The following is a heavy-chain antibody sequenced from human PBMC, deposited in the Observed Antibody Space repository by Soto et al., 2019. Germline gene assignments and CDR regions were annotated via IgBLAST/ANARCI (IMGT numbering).Heavy chain of an antibody. CDR1: GGTFSNYA. CDR2: IIPFFKAT. CDR3: ATDVPLNYYDDTYSDYAMDF. V-gene: IGHV1-69*01. J-gene: IGHJ6*02. D-gene: IGHD3-22*01. Sequence: QVQLVQSGAEVKQPESSVMVSCKAYGGTFSNYAISWVRQDPGQGLEWMGVIIPFFKATNYARKFQGRVTITADDSPSTAYLDMFSLRTEDTAVYYCATDVPLNYYDDTYSDYAMDFWGQRTTVTVSS.